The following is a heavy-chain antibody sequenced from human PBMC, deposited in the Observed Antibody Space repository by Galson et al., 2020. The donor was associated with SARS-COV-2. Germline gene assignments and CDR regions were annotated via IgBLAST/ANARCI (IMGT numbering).Heavy chain of an antibody. CDR2: INYSGST. CDR3: ARLDYYDTARGFDY. J-gene: IGHJ4*02. V-gene: IGHV4-39*01. D-gene: IGHD3-9*01. CDR1: GGPISSSSYY. Sequence: ASETLSLTCTVSGGPISSSSYYWGWIRQPPGKGLEWIGSINYSGSTYYNPSLKSRVTISVDTSKNQFSLKLSSVTAADTAVYYCARLDYYDTARGFDYWGQGTLVTVSS.